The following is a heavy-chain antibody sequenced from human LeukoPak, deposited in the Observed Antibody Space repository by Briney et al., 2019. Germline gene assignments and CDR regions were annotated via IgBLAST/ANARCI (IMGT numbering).Heavy chain of an antibody. CDR1: GFTFSTYS. D-gene: IGHD4/OR15-4a*01. Sequence: GRSLRLSCAASGFTFSTYSMSWVRQAPGMGLEWVSSISSSSTYIYYADSVKGRFTISRDNTKNSLYLQMNSLRAEDTAVYYCARFQGAHYWGQGTLVTVSS. CDR3: ARFQGAHY. V-gene: IGHV3-21*01. CDR2: ISSSSTYI. J-gene: IGHJ4*02.